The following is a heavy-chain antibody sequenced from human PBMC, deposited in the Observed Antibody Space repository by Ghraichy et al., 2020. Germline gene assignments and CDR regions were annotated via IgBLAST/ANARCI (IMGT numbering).Heavy chain of an antibody. J-gene: IGHJ4*02. CDR3: ASSPYSSGWYSPYYFVY. Sequence: SQTLSLTCTVSGGSISSYYWSWIRQPPGKGLEWIGYIYYSGSTNYNPSLKSRVTISVDTSKNQFSLKLSSVTAADTAVYYCASSPYSSGWYSPYYFVYWGQGTLVTVSS. V-gene: IGHV4-59*08. CDR1: GGSISSYY. D-gene: IGHD6-19*01. CDR2: IYYSGST.